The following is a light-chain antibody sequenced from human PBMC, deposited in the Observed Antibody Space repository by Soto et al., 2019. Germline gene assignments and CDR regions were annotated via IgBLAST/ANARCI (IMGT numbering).Light chain of an antibody. CDR1: QSVSSTY. J-gene: IGKJ2*01. CDR3: QQYGSSPRYT. V-gene: IGKV3-20*01. CDR2: GAS. Sequence: EIVLTQSPGTLSLSPGERATLSCRASQSVSSTYLVWYQQKPGQAPRLLIYGASTRATGIPDRFSGSGSGTDFTLTISRREPEDFAVYYCQQYGSSPRYTFGQGTKLEIK.